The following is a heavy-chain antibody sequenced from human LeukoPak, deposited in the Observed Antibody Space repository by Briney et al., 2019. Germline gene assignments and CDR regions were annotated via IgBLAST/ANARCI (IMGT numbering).Heavy chain of an antibody. V-gene: IGHV1-2*02. Sequence: RASVKVSCTASGYTFTGYYMHWVRQAPGQGLEWMGWINPNSGGTNYAQKFQGRVTMTRDTSISTAYMELSRLRSDDTAVYYCARVSQEEVYYDSSGFDYWGQGTLVTVSS. CDR1: GYTFTGYY. CDR2: INPNSGGT. D-gene: IGHD3-22*01. J-gene: IGHJ4*02. CDR3: ARVSQEEVYYDSSGFDY.